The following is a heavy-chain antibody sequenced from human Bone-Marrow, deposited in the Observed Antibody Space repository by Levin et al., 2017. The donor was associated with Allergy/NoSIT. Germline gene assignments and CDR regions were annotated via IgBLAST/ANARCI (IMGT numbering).Heavy chain of an antibody. CDR2: IYWNDDQ. D-gene: IGHD2-8*02. CDR3: AHEFEVGYCAGGGCYETIGAFDY. Sequence: SGPTLVKPTQTLTLTCNFSGFSLTTDGVGVGWIRQPPGKALEWLALIYWNDDQRYSPSLKSRLTITKDTSKNQVVLTLTNVDPVDTATSYCAHEFEVGYCAGGGCYETIGAFDYWGQGTLVTVSS. CDR1: GFSLTTDGVG. J-gene: IGHJ4*02. V-gene: IGHV2-5*01.